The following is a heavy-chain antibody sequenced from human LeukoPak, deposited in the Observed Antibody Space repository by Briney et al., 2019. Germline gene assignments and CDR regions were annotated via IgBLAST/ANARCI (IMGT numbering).Heavy chain of an antibody. CDR1: GYTLTELS. CDR2: FDPEDGET. Sequence: ASVKVSCKVSGYTLTELSMHWVRQAPGKGLEWMGGFDPEDGETIYAQKFQGRVTMTTDTSTSTAYMELRSLRSDDTAVYYCARAGYCSSTSCYYYYMDVWGKGTTVTVSS. D-gene: IGHD2-2*01. V-gene: IGHV1-24*01. CDR3: ARAGYCSSTSCYYYYMDV. J-gene: IGHJ6*03.